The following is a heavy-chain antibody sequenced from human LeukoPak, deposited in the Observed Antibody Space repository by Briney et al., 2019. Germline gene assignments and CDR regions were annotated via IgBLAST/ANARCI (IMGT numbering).Heavy chain of an antibody. CDR2: ISYDGSNK. J-gene: IGHJ4*02. V-gene: IGHV3-30*18. CDR1: GFTFSSYG. CDR3: AKDLPTVTTSFLGY. Sequence: GGSLRLSCAASGFTFSSYGMHGVRQAPGKGLEWVAVISYDGSNKYYGHTVKLRWPISRDNSKNTLYLQMNSLRAEDTAVYYCAKDLPTVTTSFLGYWGQATVDADSS. D-gene: IGHD4-17*01.